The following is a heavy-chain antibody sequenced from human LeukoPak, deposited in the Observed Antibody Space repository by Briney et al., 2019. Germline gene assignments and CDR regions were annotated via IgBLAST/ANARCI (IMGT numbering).Heavy chain of an antibody. V-gene: IGHV3-30*04. J-gene: IGHJ3*02. CDR2: ISYDGSNK. Sequence: PGGSLRLSCAASGFTFSSYAMHWVRQAPGKGLEWVAVISYDGSNKYYADSVKGRFTISRDNSKNTLYLQMNSLRAEDTAVYYCAGGLSGWDDPGPSTGNAFDIWGQGTMVTVSS. CDR1: GFTFSSYA. D-gene: IGHD6-19*01. CDR3: AGGLSGWDDPGPSTGNAFDI.